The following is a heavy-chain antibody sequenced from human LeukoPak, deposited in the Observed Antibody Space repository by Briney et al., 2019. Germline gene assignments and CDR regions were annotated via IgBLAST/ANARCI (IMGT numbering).Heavy chain of an antibody. CDR2: IYHSGST. D-gene: IGHD2-15*01. Sequence: PSETLSLTCTVSGGSISSYYWGWIRQPPGKGLEWIGSIYHSGSTYYNPSLKSRVTISVDTSKNQFSLKLSSVTAADTAVYYCASYCSGGSCIGAFDIWGQGTMVTVSS. CDR3: ASYCSGGSCIGAFDI. J-gene: IGHJ3*02. V-gene: IGHV4-38-2*02. CDR1: GGSISSYY.